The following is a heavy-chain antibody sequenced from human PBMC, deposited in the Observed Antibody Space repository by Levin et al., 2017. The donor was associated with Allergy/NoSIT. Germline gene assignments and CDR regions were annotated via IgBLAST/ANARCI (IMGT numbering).Heavy chain of an antibody. V-gene: IGHV3-21*01. D-gene: IGHD3-10*01. CDR1: GFTFSSYS. Sequence: GESLKISCAASGFTFSSYSMNWVRQAPGKGLEWVSSISSSSSYIYYADSVKGRFTISRDNAKNSLYLQMNSLRAEDTAVYYCARGITLDYWGQGTLVTVSS. CDR2: ISSSSSYI. CDR3: ARGITLDY. J-gene: IGHJ4*02.